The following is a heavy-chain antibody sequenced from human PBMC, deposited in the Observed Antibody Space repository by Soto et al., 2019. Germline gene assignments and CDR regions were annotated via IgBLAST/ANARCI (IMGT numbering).Heavy chain of an antibody. V-gene: IGHV4-39*01. CDR2: IYYSGST. D-gene: IGHD6-13*01. J-gene: IGHJ4*02. CDR1: GGSISSSSYY. Sequence: QMQLQESGPGLVKPSETLSLTCTVSGGSISSSSYYWGWIRQPPGKGLEWIGSIYYSGSTDYNPALKSPVTIAVVTSINQSPRKLGSVTAADTAVYYCARRPYSSSWYGSFDYWGQGTLVTVSS. CDR3: ARRPYSSSWYGSFDY.